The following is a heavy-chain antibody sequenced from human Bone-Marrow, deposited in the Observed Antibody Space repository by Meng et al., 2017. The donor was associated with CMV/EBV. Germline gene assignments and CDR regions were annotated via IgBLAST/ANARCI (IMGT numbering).Heavy chain of an antibody. CDR1: GFTFSNYW. Sequence: EGHPVEAGGGLVQPGGSLRLSCADSGFTFSNYWMHWVRQVPGEGLVWVSRINTDGSFTSYADSVKGRFTISRDNAKNTLYLQMNSLRVDDSAVYYCGRDLTGERDQWGQGTLVTVSS. J-gene: IGHJ4*02. CDR2: INTDGSFT. D-gene: IGHD7-27*01. CDR3: GRDLTGERDQ. V-gene: IGHV3-74*03.